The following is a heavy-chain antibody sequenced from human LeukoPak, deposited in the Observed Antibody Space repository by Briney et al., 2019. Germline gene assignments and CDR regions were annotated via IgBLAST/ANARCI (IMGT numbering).Heavy chain of an antibody. D-gene: IGHD4-11*01. J-gene: IGHJ4*02. CDR3: ARGYSNYDY. Sequence: SETLSLTCTVSGGSISSSNFYWGWIRQPPGKGLEWIGSIYYGGSTYYNPSLKSRVTISVVTSKNQFSLKLSSVTAADTAVYYCARGYSNYDYWGQGTLVTVSS. V-gene: IGHV4-39*01. CDR1: GGSISSSNFY. CDR2: IYYGGST.